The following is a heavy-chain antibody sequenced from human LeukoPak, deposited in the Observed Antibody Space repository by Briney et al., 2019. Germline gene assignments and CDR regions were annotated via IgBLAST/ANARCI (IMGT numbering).Heavy chain of an antibody. CDR2: IIPIFGTA. CDR1: GYTFTGYY. V-gene: IGHV1-69*05. Sequence: GASVKVSCKASGYTFTGYYMHWVRQAPGQGLEWMGGIIPIFGTANYAQKFQGRVTITTDESTSTAYMELSSLRSEDTAVYYCARDMDGDLLEEGFDYWGQGTLVTVSS. D-gene: IGHD4-17*01. CDR3: ARDMDGDLLEEGFDY. J-gene: IGHJ4*02.